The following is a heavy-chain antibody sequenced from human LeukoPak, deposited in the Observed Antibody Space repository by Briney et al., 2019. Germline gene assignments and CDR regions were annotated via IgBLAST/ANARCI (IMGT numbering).Heavy chain of an antibody. J-gene: IGHJ4*02. Sequence: GGALRVSCAGTGCTFSSYVMHWLRQARGKGLDGVGFIRYDGSNKSYADSVKGRFTISRDNSKNTLYLQMSSLRAEDTAVYYCAKDGGYSYGYFDYWGQGTLVTVSS. CDR1: GCTFSSYV. V-gene: IGHV3-30*02. CDR2: IRYDGSNK. CDR3: AKDGGYSYGYFDY. D-gene: IGHD5-18*01.